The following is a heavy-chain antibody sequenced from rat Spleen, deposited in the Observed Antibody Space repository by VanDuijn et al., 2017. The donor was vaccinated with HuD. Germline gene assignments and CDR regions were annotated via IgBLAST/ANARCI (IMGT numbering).Heavy chain of an antibody. Sequence: EVQLVESGGGLVQPGRSLKLSCAASGFTFSNYDMAWVRQAPTKGLEWVASISPSGGSTYYRDSVKGRFTVSRDNAKSTLYLQMDSLRSEDTATYYCARRGYVYKNPGFAYWGQGTLVTVSS. J-gene: IGHJ3*01. CDR1: GFTFSNYD. V-gene: IGHV5-25*01. D-gene: IGHD1-9*01. CDR3: ARRGYVYKNPGFAY. CDR2: ISPSGGST.